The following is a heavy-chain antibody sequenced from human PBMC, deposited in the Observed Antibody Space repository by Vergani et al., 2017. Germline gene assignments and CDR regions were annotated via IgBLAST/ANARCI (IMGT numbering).Heavy chain of an antibody. CDR2: INPNSGGT. CDR3: AREELTNYILTGYPTFGMDV. Sequence: QVQLVQSGAEVKKPGASVKVSCKASGYTFTGYYMHWLRQAPGQGLEWMGWINPNSGGTNYAQKFQGRVTMTRDTSISTAYMELRRLRSDDTAVYYCAREELTNYILTGYPTFGMDVWGQGTTVTVSS. J-gene: IGHJ6*02. CDR1: GYTFTGYY. V-gene: IGHV1-2*02. D-gene: IGHD3-9*01.